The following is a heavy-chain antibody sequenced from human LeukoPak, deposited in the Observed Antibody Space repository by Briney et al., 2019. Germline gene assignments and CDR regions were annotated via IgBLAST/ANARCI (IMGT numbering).Heavy chain of an antibody. D-gene: IGHD1-26*01. Sequence: SETLSLTCTVSGGSISSSSYYWGWIRQPPGKGLEWIGSIYYSGSTYYNPSLKSRVTISVDTSKNQFSLKLSSVTAADTAVYYCARRGGSYYLDAFDIWGQGTMVTVSS. J-gene: IGHJ3*02. V-gene: IGHV4-39*07. CDR2: IYYSGST. CDR3: ARRGGSYYLDAFDI. CDR1: GGSISSSSYY.